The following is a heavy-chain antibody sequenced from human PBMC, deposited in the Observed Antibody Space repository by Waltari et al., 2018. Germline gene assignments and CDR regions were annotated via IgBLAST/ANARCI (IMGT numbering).Heavy chain of an antibody. D-gene: IGHD1-26*01. V-gene: IGHV1-69-2*01. J-gene: IGHJ4*02. Sequence: EVQLVQSGAEVKKPGATVKISCKVSGYTFTDYYMHWVQQAPGKGVEWMGLVDPEEGETIYAETFQGRVTRTADTTNDTADMELSSLRSEDTAVYYCSIVGAPYFDYWGQGTLVTVSS. CDR2: VDPEEGET. CDR1: GYTFTDYY. CDR3: SIVGAPYFDY.